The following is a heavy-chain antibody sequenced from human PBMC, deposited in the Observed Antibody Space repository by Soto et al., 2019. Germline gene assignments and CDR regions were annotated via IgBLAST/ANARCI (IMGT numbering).Heavy chain of an antibody. CDR1: GFTFGDYD. D-gene: IGHD2-8*02. J-gene: IGHJ5*02. V-gene: IGHV3-11*01. Sequence: GGSLRLSCAASGFTFGDYDMSWIRQAPGKGLEWVSYISNGGSSIYYADSVKGRITISRDNAKRSVFLQMNSLRAEDTAVYYCTRPCRYCNGGGPGNWFDPWGQGTLVTVSS. CDR3: TRPCRYCNGGGPGNWFDP. CDR2: ISNGGSSI.